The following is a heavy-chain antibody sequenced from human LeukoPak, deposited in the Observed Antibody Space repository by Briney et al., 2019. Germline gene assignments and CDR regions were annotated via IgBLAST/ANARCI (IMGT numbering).Heavy chain of an antibody. V-gene: IGHV3-9*01. D-gene: IGHD6-19*01. CDR1: GFTFDDYA. CDR2: ISWNSGSI. Sequence: HPGRSLRLSCAASGFTFDDYAMHWVRQAPGKGLEWVPGISWNSGSIGYADSVKGRFTISRDNAKNSLYLQMNSLRAEDTALYYCAKSRAAYSSVLLNYFDYWGQGTLVTVSS. J-gene: IGHJ4*02. CDR3: AKSRAAYSSVLLNYFDY.